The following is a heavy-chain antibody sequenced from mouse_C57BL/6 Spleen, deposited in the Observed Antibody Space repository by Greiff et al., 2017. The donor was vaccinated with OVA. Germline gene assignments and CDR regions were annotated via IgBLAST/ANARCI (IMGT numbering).Heavy chain of an antibody. J-gene: IGHJ2*01. CDR1: GYTFTEYT. CDR3: AKRDYGYFDY. CDR2: FYPGSGSI. D-gene: IGHD1-1*02. Sequence: QVQLQQSGAELVKPGASVKLSCKASGYTFTEYTIHWVKQRSGQGLEWIGWFYPGSGSIKYNEKFKDKATLTEDKSSSTVYMELRRLTAEDSAVYVIAKRDYGYFDYWGQGTTLTVSS. V-gene: IGHV1-62-2*01.